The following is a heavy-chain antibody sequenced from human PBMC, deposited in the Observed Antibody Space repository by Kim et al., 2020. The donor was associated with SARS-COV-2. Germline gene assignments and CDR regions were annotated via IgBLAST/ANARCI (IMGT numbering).Heavy chain of an antibody. Sequence: SPKYQGRVTITRGTSASTAYMELSSLRSEDTAVYYCARASRRDSGSYSDWGQGTLVTVSS. J-gene: IGHJ4*02. CDR3: ARASRRDSGSYSD. D-gene: IGHD1-26*01. V-gene: IGHV1-3*01.